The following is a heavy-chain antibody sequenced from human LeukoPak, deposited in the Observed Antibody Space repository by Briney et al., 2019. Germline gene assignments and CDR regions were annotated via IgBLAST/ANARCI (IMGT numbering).Heavy chain of an antibody. V-gene: IGHV4-30-2*01. CDR1: GGSISSGGYS. D-gene: IGHD1-26*01. J-gene: IGHJ4*02. CDR2: IYHSGST. CDR3: ARDGIVGAFDY. Sequence: SQTLSLTCAVSGGSISSGGYSWSWIRQPPGKGLEWIGYIYHSGSTYYNSSLKSRVTISVDRSKNQFSLKLSSVTAADTAVYYCARDGIVGAFDYWSQGTLVTVSS.